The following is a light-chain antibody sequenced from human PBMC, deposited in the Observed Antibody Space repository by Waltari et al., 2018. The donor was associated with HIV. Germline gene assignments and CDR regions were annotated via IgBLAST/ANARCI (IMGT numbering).Light chain of an antibody. CDR3: SSYTRSSTVI. CDR1: SRDVGGYNY. Sequence: GTSRDVGGYNYVSWYQQHPGKAPKVMIYEINNRPSGVSNRFSGSKSGNTASLTISGLQAEDEADYYCSSYTRSSTVIFGGGTKLTVL. V-gene: IGLV2-14*01. J-gene: IGLJ2*01. CDR2: EIN.